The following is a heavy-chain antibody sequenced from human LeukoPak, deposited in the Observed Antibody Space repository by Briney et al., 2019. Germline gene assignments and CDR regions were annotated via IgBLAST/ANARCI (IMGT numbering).Heavy chain of an antibody. CDR3: ASREYCSSTSCYYFDY. CDR1: GGSFSGYY. Sequence: SETLSLTYAVYGGSFSGYYWSWIRQPPGKGLEWIGEINHSGSTNYNPSLKSRVTISVDTSKNQFSLKLSSVTAADTAVYYCASREYCSSTSCYYFDYWGQGTTVTVSS. V-gene: IGHV4-34*01. J-gene: IGHJ4*03. D-gene: IGHD2-2*01. CDR2: INHSGST.